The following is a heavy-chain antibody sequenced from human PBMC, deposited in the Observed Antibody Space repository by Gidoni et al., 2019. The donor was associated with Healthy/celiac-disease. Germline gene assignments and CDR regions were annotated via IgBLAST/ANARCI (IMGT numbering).Heavy chain of an antibody. J-gene: IGHJ3*02. CDR2: IYYSGST. Sequence: QVQLQESGPGLVKPSQTLSLTCTVSGGPISSGDYYWSWIRQPPGKGLEWIGYIYYSGSTYYNPSLKSRVTISVDTSKNQFSLKLSSVTAADTAVHYCARDMHVPYCSSTSCYTGDAFDIWGQGTMVTVSS. CDR3: ARDMHVPYCSSTSCYTGDAFDI. CDR1: GGPISSGDYY. V-gene: IGHV4-30-4*01. D-gene: IGHD2-2*02.